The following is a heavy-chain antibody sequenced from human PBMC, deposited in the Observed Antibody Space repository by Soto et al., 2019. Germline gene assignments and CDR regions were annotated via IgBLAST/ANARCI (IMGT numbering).Heavy chain of an antibody. V-gene: IGHV1-69*01. CDR2: IIPIFGTA. D-gene: IGHD2-8*01. J-gene: IGHJ6*02. CDR3: ARGLVYAIPIYYYGMDV. Sequence: QVQLVQSGAEVKKPGSSVKVSCKASGGTFSSYAISWVRQAPGQGLEWMGWIIPIFGTANYAQKFQGRVTITEDESTSTAYMELSSLRSEDTAVYYCARGLVYAIPIYYYGMDVWGQGTTVTVSS. CDR1: GGTFSSYA.